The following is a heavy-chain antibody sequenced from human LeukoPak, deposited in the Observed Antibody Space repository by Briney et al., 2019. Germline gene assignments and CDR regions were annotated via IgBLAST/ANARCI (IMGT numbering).Heavy chain of an antibody. D-gene: IGHD3-9*01. Sequence: PSETLSLTCTVSGGSISSYYWSWIRQPPGKGLEWIGYISYSGSTNYNPSLKGRVTISVDTSKSQFSLKLSSVTAADTAVYYCARGGRYFDYIDYWGQGTLVTVSS. CDR2: ISYSGST. V-gene: IGHV4-59*08. J-gene: IGHJ4*02. CDR1: GGSISSYY. CDR3: ARGGRYFDYIDY.